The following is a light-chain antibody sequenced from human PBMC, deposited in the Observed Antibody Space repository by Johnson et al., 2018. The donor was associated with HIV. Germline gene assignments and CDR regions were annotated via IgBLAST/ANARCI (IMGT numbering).Light chain of an antibody. CDR2: EKN. V-gene: IGLV1-51*02. J-gene: IGLJ1*01. Sequence: QSVLTQPPSVSAAPGQKVTISCSGSTYNIGNNYVSWYQQLPGTAPTLLIYEKNKRPSGIPDRFSASKSGTSATLAIPGLQNGDEADYYCGTWDSGLGAHYVFGTGTKVTVL. CDR3: GTWDSGLGAHYV. CDR1: TYNIGNNY.